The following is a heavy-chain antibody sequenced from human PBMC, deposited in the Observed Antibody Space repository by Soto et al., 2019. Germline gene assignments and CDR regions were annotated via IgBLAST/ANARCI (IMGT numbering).Heavy chain of an antibody. Sequence: QVQLVESGGGVVQPGRSLRLSCAASGFTFSSYGMHWVGQAPGKGLEWVAVIWYDGSNKYYADSVKGRFTISRDNSKNTLYLQMNSLTAEDSAVYYCARGSPRNTDFDYWGQGTLVTVSS. D-gene: IGHD1-1*01. J-gene: IGHJ4*02. CDR3: ARGSPRNTDFDY. V-gene: IGHV3-33*01. CDR1: GFTFSSYG. CDR2: IWYDGSNK.